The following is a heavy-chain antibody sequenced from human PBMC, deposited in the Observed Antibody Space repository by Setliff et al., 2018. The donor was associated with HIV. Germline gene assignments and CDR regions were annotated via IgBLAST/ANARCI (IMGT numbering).Heavy chain of an antibody. Sequence: GLEWVSSITGSSSYIYYADSVKGRCTISRDNAKNSLYLQMNSLRAEDTAVYYCARAPYSSGRGAFDIWGQGTMVTVSS. CDR3: ARAPYSSGRGAFDI. J-gene: IGHJ3*02. V-gene: IGHV3-21*01. CDR2: ITGSSSYI. D-gene: IGHD6-19*01.